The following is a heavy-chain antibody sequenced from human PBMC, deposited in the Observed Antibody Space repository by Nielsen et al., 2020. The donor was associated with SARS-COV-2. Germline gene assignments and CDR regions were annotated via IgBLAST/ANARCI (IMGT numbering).Heavy chain of an antibody. V-gene: IGHV4-59*12. CDR1: GGSISTYY. CDR2: IYYSGST. J-gene: IGHJ5*02. D-gene: IGHD4-23*01. Sequence: SETLSLTCTVSGGSISTYYWSWIRQPPGKGLEWIGYIYYSGSTNYNPSLKSRVTVSVDTSKNQFSLKLTSVTAADTAVYYCARDVGGWFDPWGQGTLVTVSS. CDR3: ARDVGGWFDP.